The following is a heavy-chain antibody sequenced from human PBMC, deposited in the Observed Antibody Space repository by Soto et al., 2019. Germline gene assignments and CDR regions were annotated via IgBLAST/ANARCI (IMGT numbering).Heavy chain of an antibody. CDR3: ARDLASATGTFDY. CDR2: ISSGSNNM. J-gene: IGHJ4*02. V-gene: IGHV3-21*02. Sequence: EVQLVESGGGLVKPGGSLRLSCAGSGFTFSGYSMNWVRQAPGKGLEWVSTISSGSNNMYYADSVKGRFNMSRDNAKNALYLQMNSLRVNDTAVYYCARDLASATGTFDYWGQGTLVTVSS. CDR1: GFTFSGYS. D-gene: IGHD1-1*01.